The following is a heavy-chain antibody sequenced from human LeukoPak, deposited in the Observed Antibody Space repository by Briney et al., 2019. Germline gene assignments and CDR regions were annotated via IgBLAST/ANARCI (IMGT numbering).Heavy chain of an antibody. Sequence: PGGSLRLSCAASGFTFSSYAMSWVRQAPGKGLEWVSAISGSGGSTYYADSVKGRFTISRDNSKNTLYLQMSSLRDEDTAVYYCAKIPQVGIFAGPTFAYGGREPLSTVP. D-gene: IGHD3-3*01. CDR3: AKIPQVGIFAGPTFAY. V-gene: IGHV3-23*01. J-gene: IGHJ4*02. CDR2: ISGSGGST. CDR1: GFTFSSYA.